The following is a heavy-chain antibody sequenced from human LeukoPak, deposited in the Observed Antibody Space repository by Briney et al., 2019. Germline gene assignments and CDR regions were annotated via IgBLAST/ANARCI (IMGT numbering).Heavy chain of an antibody. CDR2: ISSSSNII. D-gene: IGHD1-26*01. V-gene: IGHV3-48*02. J-gene: IGHJ4*02. CDR3: ARESHPAIVGGKVDY. CDR1: GFTFTTYN. Sequence: GGSLRLSCAPSGFTFTTYNMNWVRQAPGNGLEWVSYISSSSNIIYYADSVKGRFTISRDNAKNSLYLQMNSLRDEETAVYFCARESHPAIVGGKVDYWGQGTLVTVSS.